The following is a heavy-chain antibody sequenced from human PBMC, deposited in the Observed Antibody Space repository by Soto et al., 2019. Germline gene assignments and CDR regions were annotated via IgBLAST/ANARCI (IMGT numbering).Heavy chain of an antibody. Sequence: ASVKVFCKASGYTFTSYYMHWVRQAPGQGLEWMGIINPSGGSTSYAQKFQGRVTMTRDTSTSTVYMELSSLRSEDTAVYYCARDLPQYSSSWYDPYYFDYWGQGTLVTVSS. V-gene: IGHV1-46*01. CDR2: INPSGGST. J-gene: IGHJ4*02. CDR1: GYTFTSYY. CDR3: ARDLPQYSSSWYDPYYFDY. D-gene: IGHD6-13*01.